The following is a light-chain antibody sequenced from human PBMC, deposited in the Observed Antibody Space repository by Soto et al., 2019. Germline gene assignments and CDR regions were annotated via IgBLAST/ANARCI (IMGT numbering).Light chain of an antibody. CDR3: QFGTLVWM. CDR1: QSVSDTY. Sequence: EIVLTQSPGTLSLSPGERATLSCRASQSVSDTYLAWYQQKPGQPPRLLIYGASNRATGIPDRFSGSGSGTDFTLTVSRLEPEDFAVYYCQFGTLVWMFGQGTKVEIK. CDR2: GAS. J-gene: IGKJ1*01. V-gene: IGKV3-20*01.